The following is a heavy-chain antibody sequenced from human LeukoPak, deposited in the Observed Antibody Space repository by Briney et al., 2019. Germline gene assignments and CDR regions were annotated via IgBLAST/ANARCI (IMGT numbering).Heavy chain of an antibody. J-gene: IGHJ4*02. CDR1: VGSPSSYD. CDR2: IYNIGST. D-gene: IGHD3-10*01. CDR3: ARAIWYGSGTTAFDY. V-gene: IGHV4-4*07. Sequence: ETPSPTSTVSVGSPSSYDASSVPAPARKGLGLIWGIYNIGSTTYNTNYHHSLTSRVTMSVDTSKNQFSPKLNSVSAADTAVYFCARAIWYGSGTTAFDYWGQGTLVTVSP.